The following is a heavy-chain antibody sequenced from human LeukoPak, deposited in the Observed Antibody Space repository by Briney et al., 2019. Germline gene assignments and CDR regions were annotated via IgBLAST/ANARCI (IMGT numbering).Heavy chain of an antibody. CDR2: IYYSGST. Sequence: ETLSLTCTVSGGSISSYYWSWIRQPPGKGLEWIGYIYYSGSTNYNPSLKSRVTISVDTPKNQFSLKLSSVTAADTAVYYCATPAGIAVAGTGAFDIWGQGTMVTVSS. V-gene: IGHV4-59*01. CDR3: ATPAGIAVAGTGAFDI. D-gene: IGHD6-19*01. J-gene: IGHJ3*02. CDR1: GGSISSYY.